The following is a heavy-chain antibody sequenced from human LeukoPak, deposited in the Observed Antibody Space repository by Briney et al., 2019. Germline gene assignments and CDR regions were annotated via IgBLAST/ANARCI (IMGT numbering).Heavy chain of an antibody. V-gene: IGHV3-23*01. CDR3: AKVGCSGGSCYSGVRSYYYYGMFV. CDR1: GFTFSSYS. CDR2: ISGSGGST. D-gene: IGHD2-15*01. J-gene: IGHJ6*02. Sequence: GGSLTLSCAASGFTFSSYSLSWVRQAPGKGLEWVSDISGSGGSTYYADPERRRSTISRDNSKNTLYLQMNSLRAEDTAVYYCAKVGCSGGSCYSGVRSYYYYGMFVWGQGTTVTVSS.